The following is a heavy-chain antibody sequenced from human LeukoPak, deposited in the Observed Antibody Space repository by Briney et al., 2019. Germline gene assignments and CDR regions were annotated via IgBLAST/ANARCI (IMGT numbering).Heavy chain of an antibody. CDR1: GGTFSSYA. CDR3: ARDRITIFGVGYQYFDY. J-gene: IGHJ4*02. V-gene: IGHV1-69*13. Sequence: SVKVSCKASGGTFSSYAISWVRQAPGQGLEWMGGIIPIFGTANYAQKFQGRVTITADESTGTAYMELSSLRSEDTAVYYCARDRITIFGVGYQYFDYWGQGTLVTVSS. CDR2: IIPIFGTA. D-gene: IGHD3-3*01.